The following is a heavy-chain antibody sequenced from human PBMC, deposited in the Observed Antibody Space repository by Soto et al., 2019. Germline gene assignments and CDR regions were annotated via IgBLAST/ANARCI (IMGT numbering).Heavy chain of an antibody. J-gene: IGHJ4*02. CDR1: GFTFSSHS. Sequence: PGGSLRLSCAASGFTFSSHSMDWVRQAPGKGLEWVSSISTSGAYIYYADSVKGRFTISRANAKNSLFLQMDSLSVEDTAVYYCAREGGPGFGELLVWGQGALVTVSS. D-gene: IGHD3-10*01. CDR2: ISTSGAYI. V-gene: IGHV3-21*01. CDR3: AREGGPGFGELLV.